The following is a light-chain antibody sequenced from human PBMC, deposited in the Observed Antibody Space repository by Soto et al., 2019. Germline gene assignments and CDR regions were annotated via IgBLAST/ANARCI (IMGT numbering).Light chain of an antibody. Sequence: QSVLTQPPSASGSPGQSVSISGTGTSSDFGGYNYVSWYQHHPGKAPKLMIYEVTKRPSGVPDRFSGSKSGNTASLTVSGLQVEDEADYYCSSYAGTKNMVFGGGTKLTVL. V-gene: IGLV2-8*01. CDR2: EVT. J-gene: IGLJ2*01. CDR3: SSYAGTKNMV. CDR1: SSDFGGYNY.